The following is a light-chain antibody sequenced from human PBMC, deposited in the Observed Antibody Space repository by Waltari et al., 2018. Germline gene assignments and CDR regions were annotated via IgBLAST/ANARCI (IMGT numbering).Light chain of an antibody. CDR2: EVT. CDR3: SSYAHNNHFV. J-gene: IGLJ1*01. Sequence: QSVLTQPPSATGSPGQSVTISCTGTNSDVGAYNYVSWYQQHPGKVPKLLIYEVTKRPSVVTDRFSGSKSGNTAFLTVSGLQADEEADYYCSSYAHNNHFVFGTGTKVTVL. CDR1: NSDVGAYNY. V-gene: IGLV2-8*01.